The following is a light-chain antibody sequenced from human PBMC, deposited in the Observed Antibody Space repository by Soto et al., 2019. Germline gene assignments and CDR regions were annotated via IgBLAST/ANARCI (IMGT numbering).Light chain of an antibody. CDR2: AAS. CDR1: QTISSW. CDR3: QQYYSYPSIT. V-gene: IGKV1-5*01. Sequence: DIQMTQAPSTLSGSVVDRVTITCXASQTISSWLAWYQQKPGKAPKLLIYAASTLQSGVPSRFSGSGSGTDFTLTISCLQSEDFATYYCQQYYSYPSITFGQGTLLAI. J-gene: IGKJ5*01.